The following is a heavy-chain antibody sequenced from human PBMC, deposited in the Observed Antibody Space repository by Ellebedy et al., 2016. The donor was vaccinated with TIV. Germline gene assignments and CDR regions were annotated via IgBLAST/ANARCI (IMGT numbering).Heavy chain of an antibody. D-gene: IGHD2-2*01. Sequence: ASVKVSXKASPYTFASNSMHWVRQAPGQGLEWMGVINTGGGGTSHAQEFQGRVTVARDTSTSTVYMELSSLRSEDTAIYFCASEGYCSGATCSGGFDMWGQGTMVAVSS. J-gene: IGHJ3*02. CDR3: ASEGYCSGATCSGGFDM. CDR2: INTGGGGT. CDR1: PYTFASNS. V-gene: IGHV1-46*01.